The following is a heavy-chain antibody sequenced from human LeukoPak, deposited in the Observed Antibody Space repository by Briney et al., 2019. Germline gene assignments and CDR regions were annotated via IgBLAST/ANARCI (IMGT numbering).Heavy chain of an antibody. Sequence: SGGSLRLSCAASGFTFSSYSMNWVRQAPGKGLEWVSSNSSSSSYIYYADSVKGRFTISRDNAKNSLYLQMNSLRAEDTAVYYCARATYGSGSYFFDYWGQGTLVTVSS. V-gene: IGHV3-21*01. CDR3: ARATYGSGSYFFDY. D-gene: IGHD3-10*01. CDR1: GFTFSSYS. CDR2: NSSSSSYI. J-gene: IGHJ4*02.